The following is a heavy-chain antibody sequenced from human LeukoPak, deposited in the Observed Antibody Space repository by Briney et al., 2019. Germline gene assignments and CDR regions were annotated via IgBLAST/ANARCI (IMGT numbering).Heavy chain of an antibody. V-gene: IGHV3-48*04. D-gene: IGHD6-13*01. J-gene: IGHJ1*01. CDR2: ISSSSSTI. Sequence: PGGSLRLSCAASGFTFSSYSMNWVRQAPGKGLEWVSYISSSSSTIYYADSVKGRFTISRDNAKNSLYLQMNSLRAEDTAVYYCARDQGSSWYLVGYFQHWGQGTLVTVSS. CDR1: GFTFSSYS. CDR3: ARDQGSSWYLVGYFQH.